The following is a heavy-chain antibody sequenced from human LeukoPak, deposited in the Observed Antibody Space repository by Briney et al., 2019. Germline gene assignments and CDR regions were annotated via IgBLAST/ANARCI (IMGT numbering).Heavy chain of an antibody. CDR1: GFTFSSYA. J-gene: IGHJ4*02. Sequence: PGRSLRLSCAASGFTFSSYAMHWVRQAPGKGLEWVAVISYDGSNKYYADSVKGRFTISRDNSKNTLYLQMNSPRAEDTAVYYCARVRTSPHWGQGTLVTVSS. CDR3: ARVRTSPH. CDR2: ISYDGSNK. D-gene: IGHD2-2*01. V-gene: IGHV3-30-3*01.